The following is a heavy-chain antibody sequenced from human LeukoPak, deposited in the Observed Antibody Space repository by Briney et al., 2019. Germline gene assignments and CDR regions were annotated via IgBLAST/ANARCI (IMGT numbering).Heavy chain of an antibody. CDR2: IYYSGST. Sequence: SETLSLTCTVSGGSISSYYWSWIRHPPGKGLEWIGYIYYSGSTNYNPSLKSRVTISVDTSKNQFSLKLSSVTAADTAVYYCARTQWLVKWYYFDYWGQGTLVTVSS. CDR1: GGSISSYY. V-gene: IGHV4-59*01. D-gene: IGHD6-19*01. CDR3: ARTQWLVKWYYFDY. J-gene: IGHJ4*02.